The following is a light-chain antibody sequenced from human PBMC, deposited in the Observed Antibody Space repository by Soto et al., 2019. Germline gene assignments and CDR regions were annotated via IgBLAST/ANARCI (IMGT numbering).Light chain of an antibody. V-gene: IGLV1-40*01. CDR3: LSFDSSLSVV. CDR1: SSNIGAGYD. CDR2: GNT. J-gene: IGLJ2*01. Sequence: QSVLTQPPSVSGAPGQRVTISCTGSSSNIGAGYDVHWYQQLPGRAPKLIIYGNTNRPSGVPDRFSGYKSGTSASLAITGLQAEDEADYYCLSFDSSLSVVFGGGTQLTVL.